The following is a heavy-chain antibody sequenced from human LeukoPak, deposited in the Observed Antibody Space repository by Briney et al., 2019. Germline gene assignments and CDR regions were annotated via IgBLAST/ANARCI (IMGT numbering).Heavy chain of an antibody. J-gene: IGHJ3*02. Sequence: SGTLSLTCAVSGGSISSSNWWSWVRQPPGKGLEWIGEIYHSGSTNYNPSLKSRVTISVDKSKNQFSLKLSSVTAADTAVYYCARESVGATYDAFDIWGQGTMVTVSS. D-gene: IGHD1-26*01. CDR2: IYHSGST. V-gene: IGHV4-4*02. CDR1: GGSISSSNW. CDR3: ARESVGATYDAFDI.